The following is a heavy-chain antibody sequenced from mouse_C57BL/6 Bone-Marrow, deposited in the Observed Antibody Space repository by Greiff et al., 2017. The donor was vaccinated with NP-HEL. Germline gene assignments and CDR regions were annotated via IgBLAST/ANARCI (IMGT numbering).Heavy chain of an antibody. CDR2: IYPGSGNT. D-gene: IGHD2-3*01. CDR3: ARWLLRLGRAMDY. V-gene: IGHV1-76*01. J-gene: IGHJ4*01. Sequence: QVQLKQSGAELVRPGASVKLSCKASGYTFTDYYINWVKQRPGQGLEWIARIYPGSGNTYYNEKFKGKATLTAEKSSSTAYMQLSSLTSEDSAVYFCARWLLRLGRAMDYWGQGTSVTVSS. CDR1: GYTFTDYY.